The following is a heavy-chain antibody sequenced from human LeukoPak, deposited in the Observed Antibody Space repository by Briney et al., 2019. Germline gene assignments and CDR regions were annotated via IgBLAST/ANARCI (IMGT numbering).Heavy chain of an antibody. CDR1: GFTVSSNY. J-gene: IGHJ4*02. Sequence: PGGSLRLSCAASGFTVSSNYMSRVRQAPGKGLEWVSVIYSGGSTYYADSVKGRFTISRDNSKNTLYLQMDSLRAEDTAVYYCARAGPAAGIDYWGQGTLVTVSS. V-gene: IGHV3-53*01. CDR2: IYSGGST. CDR3: ARAGPAAGIDY. D-gene: IGHD6-13*01.